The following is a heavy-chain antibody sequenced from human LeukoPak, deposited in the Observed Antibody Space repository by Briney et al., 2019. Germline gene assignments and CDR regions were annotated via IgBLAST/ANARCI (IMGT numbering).Heavy chain of an antibody. Sequence: SETLSLTCTVSGGSISSYYWSWIRQPPGKGLEWIGYIYYSGSTNYNPSLKSRVTISVDTSKNQFSLKLSSVTAADTAVYYCAREYGDCFDYWGQGTLVTVSS. CDR3: AREYGDCFDY. CDR2: IYYSGST. D-gene: IGHD2-21*01. J-gene: IGHJ4*02. CDR1: GGSISSYY. V-gene: IGHV4-59*01.